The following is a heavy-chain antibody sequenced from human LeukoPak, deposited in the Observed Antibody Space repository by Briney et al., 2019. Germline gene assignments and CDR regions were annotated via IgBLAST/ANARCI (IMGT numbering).Heavy chain of an antibody. CDR3: AKDARRTSGWYYFDY. V-gene: IGHV3-23*01. Sequence: PGGSLRLSRTASGFTFSSYGMGWVRRAPGKGLEWVSAITNSGDSTYFADSMKGRFTISRDNSKNTLYLQMNSLRADDTAVYYCAKDARRTSGWYYFDYWGQEPWSPSPQ. D-gene: IGHD6-19*01. CDR1: GFTFSSYG. J-gene: IGHJ4*01. CDR2: ITNSGDST.